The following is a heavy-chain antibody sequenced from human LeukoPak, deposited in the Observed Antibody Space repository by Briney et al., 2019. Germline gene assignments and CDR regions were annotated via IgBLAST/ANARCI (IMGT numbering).Heavy chain of an antibody. CDR2: ISPTGSTT. Sequence: GGSLRLSCTASGLSFSGHWMHWARQLPGKGLVWVSRISPTGSTTSYADSVKGRFTVSRDNAKNTLYLQVNNLRAEDTAVYYCAKGHYYGSGSLDYWGQGTLVTVSS. J-gene: IGHJ4*02. D-gene: IGHD3-10*01. CDR3: AKGHYYGSGSLDY. CDR1: GLSFSGHW. V-gene: IGHV3-74*01.